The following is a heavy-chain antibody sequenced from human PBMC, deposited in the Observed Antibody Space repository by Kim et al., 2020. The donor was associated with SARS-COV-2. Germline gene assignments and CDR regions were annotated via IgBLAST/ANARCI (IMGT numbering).Heavy chain of an antibody. V-gene: IGHV4-39*01. D-gene: IGHD6-6*01. Sequence: PALKSQVTMSEDTAKEQFSLRLSSVTASDTAVYYCARPLDEARPLDVFDIWGQGTMVTVSS. CDR3: ARPLDEARPLDVFDI. J-gene: IGHJ3*02.